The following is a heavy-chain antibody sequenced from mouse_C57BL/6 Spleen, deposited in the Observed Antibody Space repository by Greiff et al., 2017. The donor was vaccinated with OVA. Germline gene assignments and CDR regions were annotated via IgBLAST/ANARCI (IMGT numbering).Heavy chain of an antibody. J-gene: IGHJ1*03. CDR3: ARLEITTVVEYFDV. V-gene: IGHV14-2*01. Sequence: VQLQQSGAELVKPGASVKLSCTASGFNITDYYMHWVKQRTEQGLEWIGRIDPEDGETKYAPKFQGKATITADTSSNTAYLQLSSLTSEDTAVYYCARLEITTVVEYFDVWGTGTTVTVSS. CDR2: IDPEDGET. D-gene: IGHD1-1*01. CDR1: GFNITDYY.